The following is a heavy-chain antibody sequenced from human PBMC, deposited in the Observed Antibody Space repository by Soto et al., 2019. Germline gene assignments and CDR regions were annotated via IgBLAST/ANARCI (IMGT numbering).Heavy chain of an antibody. CDR3: ASEYSSGWNPLGY. V-gene: IGHV3-74*01. D-gene: IGHD6-19*01. Sequence: HPGGSLRLSCAASGFAFSSYWMHWVRQVPGKGLVWVSRINRDGSETTYADSVKGRFTISRDNANNTLSLQMNSLSTDDTAVYYCASEYSSGWNPLGYWGQGTQVTVSS. CDR1: GFAFSSYW. CDR2: INRDGSET. J-gene: IGHJ4*02.